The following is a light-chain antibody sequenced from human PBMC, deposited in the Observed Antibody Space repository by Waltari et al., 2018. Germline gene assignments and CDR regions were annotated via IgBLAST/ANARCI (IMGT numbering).Light chain of an antibody. J-gene: IGLJ1*01. V-gene: IGLV3-21*04. Sequence: SYVLTQPPSLSVALGKTARIPCGGNKIGTKTVHWYQHKPGQAPVLLIYSDTDRPSGIPERFTGSKSGTTATLTISTVEAGDEADYYCQVWDGSTDHYVFGSGTKVTV. CDR1: KIGTKT. CDR3: QVWDGSTDHYV. CDR2: SDT.